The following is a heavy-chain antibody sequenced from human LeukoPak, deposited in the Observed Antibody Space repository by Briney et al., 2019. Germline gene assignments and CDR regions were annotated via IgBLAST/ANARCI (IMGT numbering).Heavy chain of an antibody. CDR2: VYYSGST. J-gene: IGHJ4*02. D-gene: IGHD3-22*01. CDR3: ASDRSGLSFCF. CDR1: GASISSHY. V-gene: IGHV4-39*01. Sequence: SETLSLTCTVSGASISSHYWSWIRQPPGKGLEWIGSVYYSGSTYYNSSLQSRITISVDTSKNQFSLKLTSVTAADTAVYYCASDRSGLSFCFWGQGTLVTVSS.